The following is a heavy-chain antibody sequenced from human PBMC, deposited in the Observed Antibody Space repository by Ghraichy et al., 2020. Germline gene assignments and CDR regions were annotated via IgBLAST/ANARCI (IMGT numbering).Heavy chain of an antibody. D-gene: IGHD3-10*01. CDR1: GGSISSYY. CDR2: IYYSGST. J-gene: IGHJ3*02. V-gene: IGHV4-59*01. Sequence: SQTLSLNCTVSGGSISSYYWSWIRQPPGKGLEWIGYIYYSGSTNYNPSLKSRVTISVDTSKNQFSLKLSSVTAADTAVYYCATRAGGSGSYFAFDIWGQGTMVTGSS. CDR3: ATRAGGSGSYFAFDI.